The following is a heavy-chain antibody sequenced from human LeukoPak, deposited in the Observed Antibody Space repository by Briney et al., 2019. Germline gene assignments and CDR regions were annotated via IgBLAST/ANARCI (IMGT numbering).Heavy chain of an antibody. CDR1: GYTFTSYD. CDR2: VNPNSGNT. J-gene: IGHJ5*02. Sequence: ASVKVSCTGSGYTFTSYDSNWVRLATGQGPEWMGWVNPNSGNTGYAQNFQGRVTISRNTSTSTAYMELSSLRSDDTAVYYCTRGRATVTTHWFDPWGQGTLVIVS. D-gene: IGHD4-11*01. V-gene: IGHV1-8*01. CDR3: TRGRATVTTHWFDP.